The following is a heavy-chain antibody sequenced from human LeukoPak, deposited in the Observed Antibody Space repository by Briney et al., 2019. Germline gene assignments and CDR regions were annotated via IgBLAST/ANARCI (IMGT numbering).Heavy chain of an antibody. J-gene: IGHJ4*02. CDR1: GFTFRSYE. CDR2: ISSSSSTI. D-gene: IGHD2-2*03. Sequence: PGGSLRLSCAASGFTFRSYEMKWVRQAPGRGLEWVSYISSSSSTIYYADSVKGRFTISTDNAKNSLYLQMNSLRAEDTAVYYCARGLDWGQGTLVTVSS. V-gene: IGHV3-48*03. CDR3: ARGLD.